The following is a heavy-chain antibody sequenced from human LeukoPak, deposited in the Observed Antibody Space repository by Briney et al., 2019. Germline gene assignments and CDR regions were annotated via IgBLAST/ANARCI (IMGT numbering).Heavy chain of an antibody. D-gene: IGHD3-10*01. Sequence: GGSLRLSCAASGFTVSSNYMSWVRQAPGKGLEWVSVIYSGGSTYYADSVKGRFTISRHNSKNTLYLQMNSLRAEDTAVYYCATYSSREDLIRYYYGSGSYNYYFDYWGQGTLVTVSS. CDR2: IYSGGST. CDR1: GFTVSSNY. V-gene: IGHV3-53*04. CDR3: ATYSSREDLIRYYYGSGSYNYYFDY. J-gene: IGHJ4*02.